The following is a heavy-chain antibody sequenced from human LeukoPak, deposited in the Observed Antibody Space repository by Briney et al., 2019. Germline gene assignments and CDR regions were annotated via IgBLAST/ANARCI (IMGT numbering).Heavy chain of an antibody. CDR2: MNPNSGNT. Sequence: ASVKVSCKASGYTFTGHYLHWVRQAPGQGLEWMGWMNPNSGNTSYAQKFQGRFTITRDPSIRTAHMELRSLRSEDKVVYYCARMDHHGGRDXWFDXWXXXTMATVS. V-gene: IGHV1-8*03. CDR1: GYTFTGHY. D-gene: IGHD2-15*01. J-gene: IGHJ5*01. CDR3: ARMDHHGGRDXWFDX.